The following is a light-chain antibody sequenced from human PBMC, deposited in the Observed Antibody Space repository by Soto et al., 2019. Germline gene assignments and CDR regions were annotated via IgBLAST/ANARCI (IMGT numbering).Light chain of an antibody. CDR3: QQYGSSSIT. CDR2: SAS. J-gene: IGKJ5*01. Sequence: EVVLTQSPAILSLSPGERATLSCRASQSVSVNLGWYQQKPGQAPRPLIYSASDRAPGIPARFSGSGSGTDFTLTISRLEPEDFAVYYCQQYGSSSITFGQGTRLEIK. CDR1: QSVSVN. V-gene: IGKV3-20*01.